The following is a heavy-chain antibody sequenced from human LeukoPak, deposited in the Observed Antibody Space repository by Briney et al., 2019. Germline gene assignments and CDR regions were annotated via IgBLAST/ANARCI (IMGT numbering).Heavy chain of an antibody. Sequence: ASLKVSCKASGYTFSNYDINWVRQATGQGLEWMGWMNPITGNTGYPQKFQGRVTLTRDNSINTAYMDLTYLTSEDTAVYYCVRGQSGRRFLADYWGQGTLVTVSS. CDR1: GYTFSNYD. CDR2: MNPITGNT. D-gene: IGHD3-3*01. V-gene: IGHV1-8*01. J-gene: IGHJ4*02. CDR3: VRGQSGRRFLADY.